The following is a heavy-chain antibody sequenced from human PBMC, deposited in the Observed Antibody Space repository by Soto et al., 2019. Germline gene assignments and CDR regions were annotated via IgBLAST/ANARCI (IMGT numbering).Heavy chain of an antibody. CDR3: ARDPYRGYSGYDALD. D-gene: IGHD5-12*01. CDR1: GFTFSSYS. Sequence: EVQLVESGGGLVKPGGSLRLSCAASGFTFSSYSMNWVRQAPGKGLEWVSSISSSSSYIYYADSVKGRFTISRDNAKNSLYLQMNSLRAEDTAVYYCARDPYRGYSGYDALDWGQGTLVTVSS. J-gene: IGHJ4*02. CDR2: ISSSSSYI. V-gene: IGHV3-21*01.